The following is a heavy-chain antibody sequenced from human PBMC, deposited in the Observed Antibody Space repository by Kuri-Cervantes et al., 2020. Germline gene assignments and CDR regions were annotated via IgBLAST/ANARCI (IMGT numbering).Heavy chain of an antibody. CDR2: FDPEDGEA. V-gene: IGHV1-24*01. Sequence: ASVKVSCKASGYTFTSYAMHWVRQAPGKGLEWMGGFDPEDGEAIYAQKFQGRVTMTEDTSTDTAYMELSSLRSEDTAVYYCATATLQKNAFDIWGQGTMVTVSS. D-gene: IGHD4-11*01. J-gene: IGHJ3*02. CDR3: ATATLQKNAFDI. CDR1: GYTFTSYA.